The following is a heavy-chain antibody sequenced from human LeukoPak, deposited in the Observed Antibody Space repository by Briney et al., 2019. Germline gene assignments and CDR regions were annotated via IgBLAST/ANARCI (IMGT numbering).Heavy chain of an antibody. Sequence: ASVKVSCKASGYTFSGYYIHWVRQAPGQGLEWMGWINPNSGATNNAQKFQGRVTLNRDRSVSTVYMELNKLRSDDTAVYYCARSGITTIPNFDYWGQGSLVTVSS. CDR1: GYTFSGYY. J-gene: IGHJ4*02. D-gene: IGHD5-12*01. CDR2: INPNSGAT. CDR3: ARSGITTIPNFDY. V-gene: IGHV1-2*02.